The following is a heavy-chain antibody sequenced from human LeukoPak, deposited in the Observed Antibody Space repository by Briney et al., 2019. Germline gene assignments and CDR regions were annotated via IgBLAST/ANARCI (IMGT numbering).Heavy chain of an antibody. V-gene: IGHV5-51*01. CDR2: IYPGDSDT. D-gene: IGHD2-15*01. Sequence: GESLKISCKGSGYSFTNYWIGWVRQMPGKGLEWMGIIYPGDSDTKYSPSFQGQVTISADKSISTAYLQWSSLKASDTAMYYCAKQYCGGGYCSVRWFDPWGQGTLVTVSS. J-gene: IGHJ5*02. CDR1: GYSFTNYW. CDR3: AKQYCGGGYCSVRWFDP.